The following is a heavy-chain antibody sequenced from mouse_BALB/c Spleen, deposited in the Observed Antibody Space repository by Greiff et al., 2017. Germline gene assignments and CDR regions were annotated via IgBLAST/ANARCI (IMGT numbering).Heavy chain of an antibody. CDR2: IDPANGNT. Sequence: EVQLQQSGAELVKPGASVKLSCTASGFNIKDTYMHWVKQRPEQGLEWIGRIDPANGNTKYDPKFQGKATITADTSYNTAYLQLSSLTSEDTAVYYCAYDYNWPLSMDYWGQGTSVTVSS. J-gene: IGHJ4*01. D-gene: IGHD2-4*01. CDR1: GFNIKDTY. V-gene: IGHV14-3*02. CDR3: AYDYNWPLSMDY.